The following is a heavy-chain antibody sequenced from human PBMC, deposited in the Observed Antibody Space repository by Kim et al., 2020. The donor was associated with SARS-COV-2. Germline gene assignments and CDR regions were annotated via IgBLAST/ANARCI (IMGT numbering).Heavy chain of an antibody. CDR1: GYTFTSYY. V-gene: IGHV1-46*01. CDR3: AREGYCSSTSPPGSCDFDL. CDR2: INPSGGST. D-gene: IGHD2-2*01. J-gene: IGHJ2*01. Sequence: ASVTVSCKASGYTFTSYYMHWVRQAPGQGLEWMGIINPSGGSTSYAQKFQGRVTMTRDTSTSTVYMELSSLRSEDTAVYYCAREGYCSSTSPPGSCDFDLWGRGTLVTVSS.